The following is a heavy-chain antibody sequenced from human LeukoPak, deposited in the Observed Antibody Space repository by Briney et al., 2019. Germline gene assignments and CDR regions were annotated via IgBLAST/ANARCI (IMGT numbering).Heavy chain of an antibody. CDR2: IYTSGST. J-gene: IGHJ4*02. CDR1: GGSISSYY. D-gene: IGHD3-10*01. V-gene: IGHV4-4*07. CDR3: ARGPLSLLWFGEFRYYFDY. Sequence: SETLSLTCTVSGGSISSYYWIWIRQPAGKGLEWIGRIYTSGSTNYNPSLKSRVTMSVDTSKNQFSLKLSSVTAADTAVYYCARGPLSLLWFGEFRYYFDYWGQGTLVTVSS.